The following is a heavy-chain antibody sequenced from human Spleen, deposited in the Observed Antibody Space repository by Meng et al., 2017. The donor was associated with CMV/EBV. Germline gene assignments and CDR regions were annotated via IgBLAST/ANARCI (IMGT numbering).Heavy chain of an antibody. Sequence: GESLKISCAASGLSFDDYGMSWVRQAPGKGLEWVSGISGSGYSTHSTDFFEGRFTISRDNSKNTLYLQINSLRVEDTAVYYCVKDRGELRPFYFDHWGQGTLVTVSS. D-gene: IGHD1-26*01. J-gene: IGHJ4*02. CDR2: ISGSGYST. CDR1: GLSFDDYG. V-gene: IGHV3-23*01. CDR3: VKDRGELRPFYFDH.